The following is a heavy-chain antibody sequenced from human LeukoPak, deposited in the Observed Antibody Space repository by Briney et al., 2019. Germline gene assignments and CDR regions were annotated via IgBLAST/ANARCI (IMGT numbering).Heavy chain of an antibody. CDR2: ISAYNGNT. Sequence: GTSVKVSCKASGYTFTSYGISWVRQAPGQGLEWMGWISAYNGNTNYAQKLQGRVTMTTDTSTSTAYMELRSLRSDDTAVYYCAKDIVVVTAARGSLGPIDNWGQGTLVTVSS. J-gene: IGHJ4*02. CDR1: GYTFTSYG. CDR3: AKDIVVVTAARGSLGPIDN. D-gene: IGHD2-2*01. V-gene: IGHV1-18*01.